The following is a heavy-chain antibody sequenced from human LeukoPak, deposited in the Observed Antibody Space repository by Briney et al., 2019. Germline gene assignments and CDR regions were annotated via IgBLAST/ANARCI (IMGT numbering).Heavy chain of an antibody. CDR3: ARDSGYGDY. Sequence: GGSLRLSCAASGFTFSNYRMTWVRQAPGKGLEWVANIKEDGSEKYYVDSVKGRFTISRDNAKNSLDLQMNSLRAEDTAVYYCARDSGYGDYWGQGTLVTVSS. CDR2: IKEDGSEK. J-gene: IGHJ4*02. D-gene: IGHD5-12*01. CDR1: GFTFSNYR. V-gene: IGHV3-7*01.